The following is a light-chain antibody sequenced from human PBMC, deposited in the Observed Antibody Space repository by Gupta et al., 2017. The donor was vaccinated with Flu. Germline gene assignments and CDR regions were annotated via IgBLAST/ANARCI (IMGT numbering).Light chain of an antibody. CDR1: QSVSTY. V-gene: IGKV1-39*01. J-gene: IGKJ1*01. CDR3: QQTYNTPWT. CDR2: AAS. Sequence: IQMPQSPSFLSASVGDRVTISCRANQSVSTYLTWYQHKPGRAPNVLIYAASSLQSGVPSTFSGSGSGTDFTLTITSLHPEDSAIYYCQQTYNTPWTFGQGTNVEIK.